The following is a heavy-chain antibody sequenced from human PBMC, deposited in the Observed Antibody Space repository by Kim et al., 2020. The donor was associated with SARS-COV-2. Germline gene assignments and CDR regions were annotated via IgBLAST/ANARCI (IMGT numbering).Heavy chain of an antibody. CDR3: AKGTTSTTYSATNY. J-gene: IGHJ4*02. Sequence: AVSGKGPFTISRENSKDALSLQMNSLRAEDTAVYYCAKGTTSTTYSATNYWGQGTLVTVSS. V-gene: IGHV3-23*01. D-gene: IGHD2-2*01.